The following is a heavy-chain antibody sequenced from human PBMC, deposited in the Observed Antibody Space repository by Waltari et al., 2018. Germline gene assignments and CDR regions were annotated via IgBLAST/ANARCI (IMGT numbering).Heavy chain of an antibody. D-gene: IGHD3-10*01. Sequence: EVQLVESGGGLVQPGRSLRLSCAASGFTFDDYAMHWVRQTPGKGLEWVACISWNSGTIVYADSVKGRFTISRDNAKNSLYLQMNSLRVEDTALYYCAKVTAFGSGSYDFWGQGTLVTVSS. J-gene: IGHJ4*02. CDR3: AKVTAFGSGSYDF. V-gene: IGHV3-9*01. CDR1: GFTFDDYA. CDR2: ISWNSGTI.